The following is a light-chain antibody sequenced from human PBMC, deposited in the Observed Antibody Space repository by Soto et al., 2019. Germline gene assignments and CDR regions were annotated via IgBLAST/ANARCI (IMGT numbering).Light chain of an antibody. CDR2: AAS. V-gene: IGKV1-39*01. CDR1: QTISNY. J-gene: IGKJ2*01. CDR3: QQSYSTPYT. Sequence: DIQMTQSPSSMSASVVERVTITCRASQTISNYLNWYQQKPGIAPKLLIYAASSLQSGVPLRFSGSGSGTDFTLTIRSLQPEDFATYYCQQSYSTPYTFGQGTKLAIK.